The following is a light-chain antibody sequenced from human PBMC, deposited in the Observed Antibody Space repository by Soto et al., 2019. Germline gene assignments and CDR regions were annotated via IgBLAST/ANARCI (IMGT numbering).Light chain of an antibody. V-gene: IGLV2-8*01. CDR2: EVS. CDR1: SSDVGGYNY. Sequence: QSALTQPPSASGSPGQSVTISCTGTSSDVGGYNYVSWYQQHPGKAPKLMIYEVSKRPSGVPDRFSGSKSGNTASLTVSGLQAEDEADSYCSSYAGSNNVVFGGGTQLTVL. J-gene: IGLJ2*01. CDR3: SSYAGSNNVV.